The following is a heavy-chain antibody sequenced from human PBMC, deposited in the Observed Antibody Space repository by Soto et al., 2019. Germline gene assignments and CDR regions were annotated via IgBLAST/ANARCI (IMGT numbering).Heavy chain of an antibody. CDR2: IIPILGTA. CDR3: ARCRIHLWFGELLLGWFDP. D-gene: IGHD3-10*01. Sequence: QVQLVQSGAEVKKPGSSVKVSCKASGGTFSSYSINWVRQAPGQGLEWMGRIIPILGTANYAQRFQGRVTITADKSTSTAYLALSSMRSEDTAVYYCARCRIHLWFGELLLGWFDPWGQGTLVTVSS. J-gene: IGHJ5*02. CDR1: GGTFSSYS. V-gene: IGHV1-69*08.